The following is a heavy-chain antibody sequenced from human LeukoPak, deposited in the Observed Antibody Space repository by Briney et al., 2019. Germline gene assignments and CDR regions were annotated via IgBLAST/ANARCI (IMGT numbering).Heavy chain of an antibody. V-gene: IGHV3-21*01. J-gene: IGHJ5*02. Sequence: GGSLRLSCAASGFTFSSYSMNWVRQAPGKGLEWVSSISSSSSYIYYADSVKGRFTISRDSAKNSLYLQMNSLRAEDTAVYYCARGFMLVPELLWFGELRNWFDPWGQGTLVTVSS. CDR1: GFTFSSYS. CDR2: ISSSSSYI. D-gene: IGHD3-10*01. CDR3: ARGFMLVPELLWFGELRNWFDP.